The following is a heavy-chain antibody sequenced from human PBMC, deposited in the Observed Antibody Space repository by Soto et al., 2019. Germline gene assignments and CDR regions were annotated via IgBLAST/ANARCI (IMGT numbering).Heavy chain of an antibody. Sequence: PSETLSLTCTVSGGSISSGGYYWSWIRQHPGKGLEWIGYTYYSGSTYYNPSLKSRVTISVDTSKNQFSLKLSSVTAADTAVYYCARATGTLRSRNCDYWGQGTLVTVSS. CDR2: TYYSGST. D-gene: IGHD3-9*01. CDR1: GGSISSGGYY. CDR3: ARATGTLRSRNCDY. J-gene: IGHJ4*02. V-gene: IGHV4-31*03.